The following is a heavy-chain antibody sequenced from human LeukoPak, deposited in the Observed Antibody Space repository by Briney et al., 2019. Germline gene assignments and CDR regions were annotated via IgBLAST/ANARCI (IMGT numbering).Heavy chain of an antibody. Sequence: ASVKVSCKASGYTFTSYDINWVRQATGQGLEWMGWMTPNSGNTGYAQKSQGRVTMTRNTSISTAYMELSSLRSEDTAVYYCARGGRPAAAGTGYWFDPWGQGTLVTVSS. J-gene: IGHJ5*02. CDR2: MTPNSGNT. V-gene: IGHV1-8*01. CDR3: ARGGRPAAAGTGYWFDP. D-gene: IGHD6-13*01. CDR1: GYTFTSYD.